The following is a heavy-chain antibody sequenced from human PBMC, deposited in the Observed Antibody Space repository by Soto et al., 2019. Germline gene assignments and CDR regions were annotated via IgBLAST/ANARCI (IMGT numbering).Heavy chain of an antibody. D-gene: IGHD6-13*01. J-gene: IGHJ6*02. CDR2: ISAYNGNT. V-gene: IGHV1-18*01. Sequence: ASVKVSCKASGYTFSNYGISWVRQAPEQGLEWMGWISAYNGNTKYVQKFQGRFIMTTDTSASTAYMELRSLRSDDTAVYYCATFIAPYAVMDVWGQGTTVTVSS. CDR1: GYTFSNYG. CDR3: ATFIAPYAVMDV.